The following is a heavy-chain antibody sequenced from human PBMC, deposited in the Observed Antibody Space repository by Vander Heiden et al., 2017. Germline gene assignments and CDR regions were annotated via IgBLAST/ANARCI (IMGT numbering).Heavy chain of an antibody. CDR1: GSTFSRYG. CDR2: IWYDGSNK. Sequence: QVQLVESGGGVVQPGRSLSPSCAASGSTFSRYGMHRVRQDPGKGLEWVAVIWYDGSNKYYADSVKGRFTISRDNSKNTLYLQMNSLRAEDTAVYYCARVGGATNPTSDYWGQGTLVTVSS. V-gene: IGHV3-33*01. J-gene: IGHJ4*02. CDR3: ARVGGATNPTSDY. D-gene: IGHD1-26*01.